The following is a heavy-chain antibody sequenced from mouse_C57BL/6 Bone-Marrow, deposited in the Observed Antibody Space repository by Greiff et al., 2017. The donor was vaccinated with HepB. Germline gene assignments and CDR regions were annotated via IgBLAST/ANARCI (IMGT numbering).Heavy chain of an antibody. D-gene: IGHD3-2*02. CDR1: GFNIKDYY. CDR2: IDPEDGET. Sequence: EVHLVESGAELVKPGASVKLSCTASGFNIKDYYMHWVKQRTEQGLEWIGRIDPEDGETKYAPKFQGKATITADTSSNTAYLQLSSLTSEDTAVYYCARPPTAQATWYAMDYWGQGTSVTVSS. CDR3: ARPPTAQATWYAMDY. J-gene: IGHJ4*01. V-gene: IGHV14-2*01.